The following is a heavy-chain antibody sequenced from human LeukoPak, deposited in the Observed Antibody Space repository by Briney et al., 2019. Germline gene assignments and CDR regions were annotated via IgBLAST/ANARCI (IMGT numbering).Heavy chain of an antibody. J-gene: IGHJ4*02. Sequence: GSLRLSWAASGFTFSSYAMSWVRQAPGMGLEWVSAISGSGGSTYYADSVKGRFTISRDNSKNTLYLQVNSLRAEDTAVYYCANVPAQLWSLGVDYWGQGTLVTVSS. CDR1: GFTFSSYA. D-gene: IGHD5-18*01. CDR2: ISGSGGST. CDR3: ANVPAQLWSLGVDY. V-gene: IGHV3-23*01.